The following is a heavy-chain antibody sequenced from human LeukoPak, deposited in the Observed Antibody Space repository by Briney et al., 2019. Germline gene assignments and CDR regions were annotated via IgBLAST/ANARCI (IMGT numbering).Heavy chain of an antibody. D-gene: IGHD4-17*01. V-gene: IGHV1-2*02. CDR1: GYTFTSYY. CDR3: ARELMTTMTTVDD. J-gene: IGHJ4*02. Sequence: ASVKVSCKASGYTFTSYYMHWVRQAPGQGLEWMGWINPNSGVTGYAQRFQGRDTMTRDTSINTAYMDLSRLTSDDTAVYYCARELMTTMTTVDDWGQGTLVTVSS. CDR2: INPNSGVT.